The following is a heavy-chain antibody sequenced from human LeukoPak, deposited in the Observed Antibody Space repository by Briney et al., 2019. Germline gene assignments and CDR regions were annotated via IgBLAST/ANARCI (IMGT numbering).Heavy chain of an antibody. Sequence: GGSLRLSCSASGFTFDDYAMHWVRQAPGKGLEWVSLISADGTIYYADSVKGRFTISRDNAKNSLYLQMNSLRAEDTAVYYCARGYCSSTSCYEGEYYYYYMDVWGKGTTVTVSS. J-gene: IGHJ6*03. D-gene: IGHD2-2*01. CDR2: ISADGTI. CDR1: GFTFDDYA. CDR3: ARGYCSSTSCYEGEYYYYYMDV. V-gene: IGHV3-43*02.